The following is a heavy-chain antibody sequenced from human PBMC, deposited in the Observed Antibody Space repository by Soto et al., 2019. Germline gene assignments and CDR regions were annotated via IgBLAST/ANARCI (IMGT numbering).Heavy chain of an antibody. V-gene: IGHV4-30-2*01. CDR2: IFPSGRT. CDR1: GDSITRGGYS. J-gene: IGHJ5*02. CDR3: ARTGFYYDSNGPDQESWFDP. Sequence: PSETLSLTCAVSGDSITRGGYSWSCFRQPPGKALEWIGYIFPSGRTSYSPSLKNRVTISVDRSKNHFSLKLTSLTAADTAVYYCARTGFYYDSNGPDQESWFDPWGHGTLVTVSS. D-gene: IGHD3-22*01.